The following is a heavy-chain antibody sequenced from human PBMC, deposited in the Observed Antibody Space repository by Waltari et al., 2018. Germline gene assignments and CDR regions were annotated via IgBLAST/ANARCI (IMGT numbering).Heavy chain of an antibody. CDR1: GGSISGFY. J-gene: IGHJ5*02. Sequence: QVQLQESGPSLLKPSETLSLICTVSGGSISGFYWSWVRQPPGKGLDWIGYIYYTGSPNFNPSHKRRVTMSVDTSKNQFSLKLSSVTAADTAFYYCARGGGGDWEWFDPWGQGTLVTVSS. CDR3: ARGGGGDWEWFDP. CDR2: IYYTGSP. V-gene: IGHV4-59*01. D-gene: IGHD2-21*02.